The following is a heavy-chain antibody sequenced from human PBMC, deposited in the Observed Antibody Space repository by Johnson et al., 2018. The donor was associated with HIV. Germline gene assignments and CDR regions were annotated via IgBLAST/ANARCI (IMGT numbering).Heavy chain of an antibody. Sequence: VQLVESGGGVVQPGRSLRLSCAASGFTFSSYAMSWVRQAPGKGLEWVSAISGSGGSTYYADSVKGRFTISRDNSKNTLYLQMNSLSAEDTAVYYCAKDTEGSGYAFDIWGQGTIVSVSS. CDR3: AKDTEGSGYAFDI. CDR1: GFTFSSYA. V-gene: IGHV3-23*04. D-gene: IGHD3-22*01. CDR2: ISGSGGST. J-gene: IGHJ3*02.